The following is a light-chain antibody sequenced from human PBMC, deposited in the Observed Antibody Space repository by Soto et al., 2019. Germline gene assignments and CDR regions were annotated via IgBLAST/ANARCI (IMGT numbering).Light chain of an antibody. J-gene: IGKJ5*01. CDR1: QSVSNN. Sequence: VLTQSPATLSLFPGDRATLSCRASQSVSNNLAWYQQKSGQSPRLLIYDVSIRATGVPARFSGTGSETDFTLTISGLQSEDSAVYFCQQYNNWPFSFGQGTRLEIK. CDR3: QQYNNWPFS. CDR2: DVS. V-gene: IGKV3-15*01.